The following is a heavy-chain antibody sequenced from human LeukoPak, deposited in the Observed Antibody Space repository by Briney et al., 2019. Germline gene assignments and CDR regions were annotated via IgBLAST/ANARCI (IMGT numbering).Heavy chain of an antibody. J-gene: IGHJ3*02. CDR3: ASGITGTTYAFDI. Sequence: SETLSLTCTVPGGSISSYYWSWIRQPPGKGLEWIGYIYYSGSTNYNPSLKSRVTISVDTSKNQFSLKLSSVTAADTAVYYCASGITGTTYAFDIWGQGTMVTVSS. D-gene: IGHD1-20*01. V-gene: IGHV4-59*01. CDR2: IYYSGST. CDR1: GGSISSYY.